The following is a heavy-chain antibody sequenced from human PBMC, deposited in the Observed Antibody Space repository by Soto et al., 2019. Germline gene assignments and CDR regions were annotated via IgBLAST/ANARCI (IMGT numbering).Heavy chain of an antibody. V-gene: IGHV3-11*01. Sequence: QVQLVESGGGLVKAGGSLRLSCAASGFTFSDYYMSWIRQTPGRGLECISYISTGGVTIYYADSVKGRFTISRDNAKNSLYLQMSSLRADYSALYYCARGNSYHRCWGQGTLVTVSS. CDR1: GFTFSDYY. J-gene: IGHJ4*02. D-gene: IGHD3-16*02. CDR3: ARGNSYHRC. CDR2: ISTGGVTI.